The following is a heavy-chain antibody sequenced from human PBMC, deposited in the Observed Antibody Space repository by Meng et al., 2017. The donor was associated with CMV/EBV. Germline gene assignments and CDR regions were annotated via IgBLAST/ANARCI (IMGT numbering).Heavy chain of an antibody. CDR3: ARSMDWELPGSGYFDY. CDR1: GFTFGGYG. J-gene: IGHJ4*02. Sequence: GGSLRLSCAASGFTFGGYGMSWVRQAPGKGLEWVSGINWNGGSTGYAASVKGRFTISRDNAKNSLYLQMSSLRAEDTALYYCARSMDWELPGSGYFDYWGQGTLVTVSS. V-gene: IGHV3-20*04. CDR2: INWNGGST. D-gene: IGHD1-26*01.